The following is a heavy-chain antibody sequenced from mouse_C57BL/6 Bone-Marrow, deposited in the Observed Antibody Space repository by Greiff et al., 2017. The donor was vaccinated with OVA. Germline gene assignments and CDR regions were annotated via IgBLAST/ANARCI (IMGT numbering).Heavy chain of an antibody. J-gene: IGHJ2*01. Sequence: QVQLQQSGPELVKPGASVKISCKASGYAFSSSWMNWVKQRPGKGLEWIGRIYPGDGDTNYNGKFKGKATLTADKSSSTAYMQLSSLTSEDSAVYFCARWYGSSYYFDYWGQGTTLTVSS. CDR3: ARWYGSSYYFDY. D-gene: IGHD1-1*01. V-gene: IGHV1-82*01. CDR2: IYPGDGDT. CDR1: GYAFSSSW.